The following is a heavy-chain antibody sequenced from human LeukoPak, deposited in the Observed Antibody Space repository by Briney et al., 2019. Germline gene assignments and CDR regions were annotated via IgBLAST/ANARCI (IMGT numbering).Heavy chain of an antibody. D-gene: IGHD3-22*01. J-gene: IGHJ4*02. CDR2: VSYDGSNK. Sequence: GGSLRLSCAASKFTFNSYAMHWVRQAPGKGLEWVAVVSYDGSNKYYADSVKGRFTISRDNSKNTLYLQMNSLRAEDTAMYYCARDSSGYYYPNFDYWGQGTLVTVSS. CDR3: ARDSSGYYYPNFDY. CDR1: KFTFNSYA. V-gene: IGHV3-30-3*01.